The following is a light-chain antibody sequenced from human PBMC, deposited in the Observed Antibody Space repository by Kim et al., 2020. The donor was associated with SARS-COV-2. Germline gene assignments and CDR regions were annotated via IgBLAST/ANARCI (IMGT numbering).Light chain of an antibody. CDR2: ETS. CDR1: QSVSTSY. J-gene: IGKJ1*01. Sequence: SPGERATLSCRASQSVSTSYLGWYQQKPGQSPRLLIYETSNRATGIPDRFIGSGSGTDFTLTISRLEPEDFAVYYCQQYGSSALTFGQGTKVDIK. CDR3: QQYGSSALT. V-gene: IGKV3-20*01.